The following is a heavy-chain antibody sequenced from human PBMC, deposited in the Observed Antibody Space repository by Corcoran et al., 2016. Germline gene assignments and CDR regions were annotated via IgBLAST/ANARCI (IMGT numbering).Heavy chain of an antibody. V-gene: IGHV3-15*01. CDR2: IKSKTDGGTT. J-gene: IGHJ6*02. Sequence: EVQLVESGGGLVKPGGSLRLSCAASGFTFSTAWMSWVRQAPGKGLEWVGRIKSKTDGGTTDYAAPVKGRFTISRDDSKNTLYLQMNSLKTEDTSVYYLTTGLGFLELLVLPVYGMDVWGQGTTVTVSS. CDR3: TTGLGFLELLVLPVYGMDV. CDR1: GFTFSTAW. D-gene: IGHD3-3*01.